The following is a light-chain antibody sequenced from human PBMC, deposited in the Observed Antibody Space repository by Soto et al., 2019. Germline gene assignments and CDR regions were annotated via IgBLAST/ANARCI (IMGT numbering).Light chain of an antibody. J-gene: IGLJ1*01. V-gene: IGLV1-44*01. CDR1: SXNIGSNT. CDR3: AAWDDSLKGV. Sequence: QSVLTQPPSASGTPGQRLTISCSGSSXNIGSNTVNWYQQLPGTAPKLLIYSNNQRPSGVPDRFSGSKSGTSASLAISGLQSEDEADYYCAAWDDSLKGVFGTGTKVTVL. CDR2: SNN.